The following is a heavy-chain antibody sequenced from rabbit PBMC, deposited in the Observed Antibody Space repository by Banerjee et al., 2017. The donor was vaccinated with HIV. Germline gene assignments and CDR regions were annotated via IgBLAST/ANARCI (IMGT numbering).Heavy chain of an antibody. CDR1: GFSFSSSYW. V-gene: IGHV1S45*01. Sequence: QEQLEESGGDLVKPEGSLTLTCTASGFSFSSSYWICWVRQAPGKGLEWIACIYTSSGTTYYASWAKGRFTISKSSSTTVDLKMTSLTAADTATYFCARHTYADRRPNLWGPGTLVTVS. CDR2: IYTSSGTT. J-gene: IGHJ4*01. CDR3: ARHTYADRRPNL. D-gene: IGHD4-2*01.